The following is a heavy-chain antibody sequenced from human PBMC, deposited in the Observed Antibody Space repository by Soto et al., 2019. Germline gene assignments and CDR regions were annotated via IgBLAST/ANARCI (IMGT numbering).Heavy chain of an antibody. V-gene: IGHV5-10-1*01. CDR2: IDPNDSQS. D-gene: IGHD3-3*01. CDR3: AVSQIFGVVDAFDL. J-gene: IGHJ3*01. Sequence: GESLKISCKASGDGFTSRLINWVRQMPGKGLEWMGRIDPNDSQSTYSPSFQGHVTMSVDQSIATAFLEWSSVTAPDTAIYYCAVSQIFGVVDAFDLWGQGTLVTVSS. CDR1: GDGFTSRL.